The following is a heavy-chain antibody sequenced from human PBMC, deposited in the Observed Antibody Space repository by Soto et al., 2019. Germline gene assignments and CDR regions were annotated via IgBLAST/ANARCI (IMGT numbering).Heavy chain of an antibody. V-gene: IGHV5-51*03. CDR1: GYRITNYW. D-gene: IGHD5-12*01. Sequence: EVQLVQSGAEVKKPGESLKISCKGSGYRITNYWIDWVRQEPGKGLEWMGIIYPGDSDTRYSPSFQGQFTFSADKSISTAYLQWSSLKASDTAMYYCAKTTRGFGFDAFHVWGRGTMVTVSS. J-gene: IGHJ3*01. CDR2: IYPGDSDT. CDR3: AKTTRGFGFDAFHV.